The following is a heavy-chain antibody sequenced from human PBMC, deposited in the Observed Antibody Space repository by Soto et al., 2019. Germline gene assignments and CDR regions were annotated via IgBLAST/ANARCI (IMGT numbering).Heavy chain of an antibody. Sequence: ASVKVSFKASGYTFTSYYIHWLRQAPGQGLEWMGIINPSGGSTSYAQKFQGRVTMTRDTSTSTVYMELSSLRSEDTAVYYCARDLGEEAFDIWGQGTMVTVS. CDR2: INPSGGST. D-gene: IGHD2-21*01. CDR3: ARDLGEEAFDI. J-gene: IGHJ3*02. CDR1: GYTFTSYY. V-gene: IGHV1-46*01.